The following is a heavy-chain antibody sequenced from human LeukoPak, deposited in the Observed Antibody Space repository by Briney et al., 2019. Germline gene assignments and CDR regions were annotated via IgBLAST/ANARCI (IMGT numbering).Heavy chain of an antibody. CDR2: IRYDGSNK. CDR3: AKAQYYYGSGRYAFDI. V-gene: IGHV3-30*02. Sequence: PGGSLRLSCAASGFTFSGYGMHWVRQAPGKGLEWVAFIRYDGSNKYYADSVKGRFTISRDNSKNTLYLQMNSLRAEDTAVYYCAKAQYYYGSGRYAFDIWGQGTMVTVSS. CDR1: GFTFSGYG. D-gene: IGHD3-10*01. J-gene: IGHJ3*02.